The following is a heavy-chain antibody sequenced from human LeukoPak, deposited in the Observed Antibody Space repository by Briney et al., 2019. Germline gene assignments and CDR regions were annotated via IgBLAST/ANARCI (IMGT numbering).Heavy chain of an antibody. Sequence: ASVKVSCKASGYTFTGYYMHWVRQAPGQGLEWMGWINPNSGGTNYAQKFQGWATMTRDTSISTAYMELSRLRSDDTAVYYCAREVGGLHYYYGMDVWGQGTTVTVSS. D-gene: IGHD3-16*01. CDR2: INPNSGGT. CDR1: GYTFTGYY. J-gene: IGHJ6*02. V-gene: IGHV1-2*04. CDR3: AREVGGLHYYYGMDV.